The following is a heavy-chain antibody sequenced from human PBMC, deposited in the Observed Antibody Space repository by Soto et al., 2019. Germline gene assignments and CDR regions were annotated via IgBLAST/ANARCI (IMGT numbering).Heavy chain of an antibody. Sequence: QVQLVQSGAEVKKHGASVKVSCKASGYTISSYGLSCVRKAPGQGLEWMGWIAHNGNTNYARKFQGRFTLTIDTSTGTGYMALRSLRSDDPAVYYCARDRGGDFRYGMDVWGQGTSVTVSS. CDR2: IAHNGNT. CDR1: GYTISSYG. D-gene: IGHD2-21*02. V-gene: IGHV1-18*01. J-gene: IGHJ6*02. CDR3: ARDRGGDFRYGMDV.